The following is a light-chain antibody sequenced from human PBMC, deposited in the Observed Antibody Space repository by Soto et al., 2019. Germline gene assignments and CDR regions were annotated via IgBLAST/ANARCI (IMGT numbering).Light chain of an antibody. CDR1: SSDVGGYNY. Sequence: QSALTQPASVSGSPGQSITISCTGTSSDVGGYNYVSWYQQHPGKAPKLLIYEVSNRPSGVSNRFSGSKSGNTASLTISGLQAEDEADYYGSSYTSSSTYVFGCGTKVTVL. CDR3: SSYTSSSTYV. CDR2: EVS. J-gene: IGLJ1*01. V-gene: IGLV2-14*01.